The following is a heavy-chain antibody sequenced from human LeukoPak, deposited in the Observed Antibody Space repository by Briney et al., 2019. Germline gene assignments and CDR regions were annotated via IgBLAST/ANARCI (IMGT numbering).Heavy chain of an antibody. D-gene: IGHD3-22*01. CDR2: IWYDGSNK. V-gene: IGHV3-33*01. CDR1: GFTFSSYG. Sequence: PGGSLRLSCAASGFTFSSYGMHWVRQAPGKGLEWVAVIWYDGSNKYYADSVKGRFTISRDNSKNTLYLQMNSLRAEDTAVYYCASYYYDSSGYYEGSDYWGQGTLVTVSS. CDR3: ASYYYDSSGYYEGSDY. J-gene: IGHJ4*02.